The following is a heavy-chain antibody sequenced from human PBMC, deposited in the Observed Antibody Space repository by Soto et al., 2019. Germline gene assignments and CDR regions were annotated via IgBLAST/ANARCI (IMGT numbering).Heavy chain of an antibody. J-gene: IGHJ6*03. CDR2: ISSSGSTI. D-gene: IGHD3-10*01. CDR3: ASLLHAGVNYYMDV. Sequence: QVQLVESGGGLVKPGGSLRLSCAASGFTFSDYYMSWISQAPGKGLEWVSYISSSGSTIYYADSVKGRFTISRDNAKNSLYLQMKSLRAEDTAVYYCASLLHAGVNYYMDVWGKGTTVTVSS. CDR1: GFTFSDYY. V-gene: IGHV3-11*01.